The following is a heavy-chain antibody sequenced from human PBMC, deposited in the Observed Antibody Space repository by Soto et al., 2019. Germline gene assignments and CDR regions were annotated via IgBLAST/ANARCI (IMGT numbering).Heavy chain of an antibody. D-gene: IGHD3-10*01. Sequence: PGGSLRLSCAASGFPFSSYGMHWVRQAPGKGLEWVAVISYDGSNKYYADSVKGRFTISRDNSKNTLYLQMNSLRAEDTAVYYCAKDRITMVRGVTFYYFDYWGQGTLVTVSS. CDR2: ISYDGSNK. V-gene: IGHV3-30*18. CDR3: AKDRITMVRGVTFYYFDY. CDR1: GFPFSSYG. J-gene: IGHJ4*02.